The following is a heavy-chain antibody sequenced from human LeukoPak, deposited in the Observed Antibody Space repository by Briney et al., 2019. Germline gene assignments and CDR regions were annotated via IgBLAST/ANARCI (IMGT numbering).Heavy chain of an antibody. V-gene: IGHV3-7*01. CDR2: IKGDETEK. J-gene: IGHJ6*02. Sequence: GGSLRLSCAASGFTFSDFGMNWVRQAPGKGLEWVAFIKGDETEKHYVDSLKGRFTISRDNAGNSLSLQMSSLTVEDTAVYFCARGRFFYGWSIDVWGQGTTVIVSS. D-gene: IGHD2/OR15-2a*01. CDR3: ARGRFFYGWSIDV. CDR1: GFTFSDFG.